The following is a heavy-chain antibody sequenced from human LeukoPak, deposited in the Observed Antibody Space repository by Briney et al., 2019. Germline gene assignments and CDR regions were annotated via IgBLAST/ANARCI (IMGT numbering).Heavy chain of an antibody. J-gene: IGHJ5*02. D-gene: IGHD3-9*01. CDR2: ISYDGSNK. CDR1: GFTFSSYT. V-gene: IGHV3-30*04. CDR3: ARGLQDDILTGVSWFDP. Sequence: GSLRLSCAASGFTFSSYTMHWVRQAPGKGLEWVAVISYDGSNKYYADSVKGRFTISRDNSKNTLYLQMNSLRAEDTAVYYCARGLQDDILTGVSWFDPWGQGTLVTVSS.